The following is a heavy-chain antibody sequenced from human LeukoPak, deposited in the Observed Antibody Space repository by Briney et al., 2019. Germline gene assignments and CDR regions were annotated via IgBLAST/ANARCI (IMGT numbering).Heavy chain of an antibody. J-gene: IGHJ4*02. Sequence: GESLRISCKGSGYSFTSDLISLVRQMPGKGLEWMGRIDPSDSYTNYSPSFQGHVTISADKSISTAYLQWSSLKASDTAMYYCARQEYGENDYWGQGTLVTVSS. CDR1: GYSFTSDL. CDR3: ARQEYGENDY. D-gene: IGHD2-2*01. CDR2: IDPSDSYT. V-gene: IGHV5-10-1*01.